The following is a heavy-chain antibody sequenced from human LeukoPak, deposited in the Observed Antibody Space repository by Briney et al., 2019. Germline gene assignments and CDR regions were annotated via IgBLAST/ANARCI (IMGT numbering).Heavy chain of an antibody. V-gene: IGHV1-8*01. CDR2: MNPSSGNT. CDR1: GYTFTSYD. Sequence: ASVKVSCKASGYTFTSYDTNWVRQATGQGLEWTGWMNPSSGNTGYAQKFQGRVTMTRNTSISTAYMELSSLRSEDTAVYYCARAHYDFWSGYYNAVNWFDPWGQGTLVTVSS. CDR3: ARAHYDFWSGYYNAVNWFDP. D-gene: IGHD3-3*01. J-gene: IGHJ5*02.